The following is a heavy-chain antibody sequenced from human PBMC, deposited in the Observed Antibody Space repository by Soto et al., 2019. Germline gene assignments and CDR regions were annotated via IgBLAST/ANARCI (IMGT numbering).Heavy chain of an antibody. D-gene: IGHD2-2*01. CDR2: ISYSGSS. CDR1: GGSNIRDGYY. CDR3: ARATPAGSADF. J-gene: IGHJ4*02. Sequence: LSLTCTVSGGSNIRDGYYWSWIRQHPGKGLEWIAYISYSGSSYSNPSLKSRVTISADTSKNQFSLRLTSVTAADTAVYFCARATPAGSADFWGQGTLVTVSS. V-gene: IGHV4-31*03.